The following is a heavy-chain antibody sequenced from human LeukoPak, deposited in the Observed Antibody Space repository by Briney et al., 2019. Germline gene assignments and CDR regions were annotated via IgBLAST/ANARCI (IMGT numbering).Heavy chain of an antibody. Sequence: PGGSLRLSCAASGFTFSSYGMHWVRQAPGKGLEWVAFIRYDGSNKYYADSVKGRFTISRDNSKNTLYLQMNSLRAEDTAVYYCAKSIVWGTMVRGASYYFDYWGQGTLVTVSS. D-gene: IGHD3-10*01. J-gene: IGHJ4*02. V-gene: IGHV3-30*02. CDR1: GFTFSSYG. CDR3: AKSIVWGTMVRGASYYFDY. CDR2: IRYDGSNK.